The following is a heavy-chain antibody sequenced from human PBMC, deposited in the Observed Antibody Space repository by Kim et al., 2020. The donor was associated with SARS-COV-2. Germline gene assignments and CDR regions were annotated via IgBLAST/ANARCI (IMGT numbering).Heavy chain of an antibody. CDR2: IYYTGST. V-gene: IGHV4-31*03. CDR1: GGSISSGGYY. CDR3: ARGNYDYVWGSYRSGKDDY. Sequence: SETLSLTCTVSGGSISSGGYYWSWIRQHPGKGLEWIGYIYYTGSTYYNPSLKSRVTISADTSKNQFSLKLRSVTAADTAVYYCARGNYDYVWGSYRSGKDDYWGQGTLVTVSS. J-gene: IGHJ4*02. D-gene: IGHD3-16*02.